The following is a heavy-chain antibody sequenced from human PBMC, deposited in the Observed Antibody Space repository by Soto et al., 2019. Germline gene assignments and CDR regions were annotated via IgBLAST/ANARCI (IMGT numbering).Heavy chain of an antibody. J-gene: IGHJ5*01. CDR1: GYTFASYD. D-gene: IGHD1-20*01. CDR3: ARRDGYNCNWLDS. Sequence: QVQLVQSGAEVKTPGASVKVSCKASGYTFASYDINWVRQAPGQGLEWMGWMNPNSGNTSYAQKLQGRLTMTSDTAWSIAHMELRSLRNEDTAVYYCARRDGYNCNWLDSWCQGTLVTVSP. CDR2: MNPNSGNT. V-gene: IGHV1-8*01.